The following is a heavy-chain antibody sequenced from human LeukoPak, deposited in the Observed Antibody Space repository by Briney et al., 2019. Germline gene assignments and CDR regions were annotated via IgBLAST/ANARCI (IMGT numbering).Heavy chain of an antibody. J-gene: IGHJ4*02. CDR2: IYYSGST. D-gene: IGHD3-22*01. CDR1: GGSISSYY. CDR3: ARGALYDSSGQTFDY. Sequence: SETLSLTCTVSGGSISSYYWSWIRQPPGKGLEWIGYIYYSGSTNYNPSLKSRVTISVDTSKNQFSLKLSSVAAADTAVYYCARGALYDSSGQTFDYWGQGTLVTVSS. V-gene: IGHV4-59*01.